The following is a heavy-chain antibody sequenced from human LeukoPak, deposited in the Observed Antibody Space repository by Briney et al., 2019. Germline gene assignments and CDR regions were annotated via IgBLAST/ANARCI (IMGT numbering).Heavy chain of an antibody. V-gene: IGHV3-74*01. CDR2: ISSDGSTI. J-gene: IGHJ4*02. CDR3: ARALAVGGNYDY. D-gene: IGHD6-19*01. Sequence: GGSLRLSCEASGFTFSSYWMHWVRQAPGKGLVWVSRISSDGSTITYADSVKGRFTISRDNAKNTLYLQMNSLRAEDTAVYYCARALAVGGNYDYWGQGALVTVSS. CDR1: GFTFSSYW.